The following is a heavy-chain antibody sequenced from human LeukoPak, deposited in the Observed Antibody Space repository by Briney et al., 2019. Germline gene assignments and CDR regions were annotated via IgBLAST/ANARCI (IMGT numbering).Heavy chain of an antibody. CDR1: GYTFTGYY. V-gene: IGHV1-2*02. J-gene: IGHJ5*02. Sequence: ASVKVSCKASGYTFTGYYIHWVRQAPGQGLEWMGWINPNSGGTNYAQKFQGRVTMTRDTSISTAYMELSRLRSDDTAVYYCARAYSSSWYGIYNWFDPWGQGTLVTVSS. D-gene: IGHD6-13*01. CDR2: INPNSGGT. CDR3: ARAYSSSWYGIYNWFDP.